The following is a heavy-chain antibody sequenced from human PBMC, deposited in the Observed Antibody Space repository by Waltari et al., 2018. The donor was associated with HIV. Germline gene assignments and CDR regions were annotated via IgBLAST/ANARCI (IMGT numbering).Heavy chain of an antibody. V-gene: IGHV5-51*01. CDR1: GYSFTSYW. D-gene: IGHD4-17*01. CDR2: ICPGDADT. J-gene: IGHJ4*02. CDR3: ARQDGYGGFPGGFFDY. Sequence: EVQLVQSGAEVKKPGESLKISCKGSGYSFTSYWIGWVRQMPGKGLEWMGIICPGDADTRYSPSFKGQVTISADKSISTAYLQGSSLKASDTAMYYCARQDGYGGFPGGFFDYWGQGTLVTVSS.